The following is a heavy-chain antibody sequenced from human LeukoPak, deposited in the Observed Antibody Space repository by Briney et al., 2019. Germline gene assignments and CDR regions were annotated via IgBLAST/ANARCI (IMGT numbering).Heavy chain of an antibody. D-gene: IGHD3-22*01. CDR3: ARGYDSSGYYPYYFDY. J-gene: IGHJ4*02. V-gene: IGHV4-4*07. CDR1: GGSISRYY. Sequence: SETLSLTCTVSGGSISRYYWSWIRQPAGKGLEWIGRIYTSGSTNYNPSLKSRVTMSVDTSKNQFSLKLSSVTAADTAVYYCARGYDSSGYYPYYFDYWGQGTLVTVSS. CDR2: IYTSGST.